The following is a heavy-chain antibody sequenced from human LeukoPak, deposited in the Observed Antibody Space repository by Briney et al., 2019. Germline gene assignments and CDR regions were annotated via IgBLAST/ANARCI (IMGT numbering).Heavy chain of an antibody. CDR3: ARHYPRGHNNDRSGYIYPFDY. J-gene: IGHJ4*02. V-gene: IGHV4-4*07. CDR1: GGSISSYY. Sequence: SETLSLTCTVSGGSISSYYWSWIRQPAGKGPEWIGRIYTSGSTNYNPSLKSRVTMSVDTSKNQFSLKLSSVTAADTAVYYCARHYPRGHNNDRSGYIYPFDYWGQGTLVTVSS. CDR2: IYTSGST. D-gene: IGHD3-22*01.